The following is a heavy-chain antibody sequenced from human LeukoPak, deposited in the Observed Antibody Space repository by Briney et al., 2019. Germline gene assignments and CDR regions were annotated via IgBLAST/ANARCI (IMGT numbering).Heavy chain of an antibody. Sequence: GGSLRLSCAASGFTFSSYGMSWVRQAPGKGLEWVSAISGSGGSTYYADSVKGRFTISRDNAKSSLYLQMNSLRAEDTAIYFCARAWSRVDAFDIWGQGTTVTVSS. CDR3: ARAWSRVDAFDI. V-gene: IGHV3-23*01. CDR1: GFTFSSYG. D-gene: IGHD2-8*02. CDR2: ISGSGGST. J-gene: IGHJ3*02.